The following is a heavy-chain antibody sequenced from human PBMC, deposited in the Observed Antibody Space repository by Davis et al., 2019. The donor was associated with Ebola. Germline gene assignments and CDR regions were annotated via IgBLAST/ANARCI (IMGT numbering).Heavy chain of an antibody. Sequence: AASVKVSCKASGYTFTSYGISWVRQAPGQGLEWMGWISAYNGNTNYAQKLQGRVTMTTDTSTSTAYMELRSLRSDDTAVYYCARDRGRGDSSGYRYYYYYGMDVWGQGTTVTVSS. J-gene: IGHJ6*02. CDR1: GYTFTSYG. CDR3: ARDRGRGDSSGYRYYYYYGMDV. V-gene: IGHV1-18*01. CDR2: ISAYNGNT. D-gene: IGHD3-22*01.